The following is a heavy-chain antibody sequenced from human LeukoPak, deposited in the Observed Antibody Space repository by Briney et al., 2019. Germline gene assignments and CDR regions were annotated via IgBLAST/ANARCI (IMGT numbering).Heavy chain of an antibody. CDR3: ARGPTLGLDI. V-gene: IGHV1-2*02. J-gene: IGHJ3*02. Sequence: ASVKVSCKASGYTFTAHYIHWVRQAPGQGLEWMGWINPNSGDTTLLQRFQGRVTMTRDTSIITAYMELSSLTSDDTGMYYCARGPTLGLDIWGQGTMVTVSS. CDR2: INPNSGDT. CDR1: GYTFTAHY.